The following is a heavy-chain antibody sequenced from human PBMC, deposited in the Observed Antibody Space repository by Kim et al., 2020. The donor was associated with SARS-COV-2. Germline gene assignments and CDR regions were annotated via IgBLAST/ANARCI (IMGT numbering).Heavy chain of an antibody. CDR1: GFTFSSYW. V-gene: IGHV3-33*05. CDR2: ISYDERNN. J-gene: IGHJ4*01. CDR3: ASEVSEVLAYAVDY. Sequence: GGSLRLSCAASGFTFSSYWMHWVRQAPGKGLVWVSGISYDERNNSYADSVKGRFTVSRDNSKNTLYLQMNSLRAEDTAVYYCASEVSEVLAYAVDYWG. D-gene: IGHD3-16*01.